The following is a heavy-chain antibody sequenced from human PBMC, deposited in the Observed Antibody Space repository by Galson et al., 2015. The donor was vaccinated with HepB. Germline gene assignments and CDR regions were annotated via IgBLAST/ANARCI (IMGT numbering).Heavy chain of an antibody. CDR3: ARSESSSWTRPYYYGMDV. V-gene: IGHV1-2*06. D-gene: IGHD6-13*01. CDR1: GYTFTSYY. J-gene: IGHJ6*02. CDR2: INPNSGGT. Sequence: SVKVSCKASGYTFTSYYMHWVRQAPGQGLEWMGRINPNSGGTNYAQKFQGRVTMTRDTSISTAYMELSRLRSDDTAVYYCARSESSSWTRPYYYGMDVWGQGTTVTVSS.